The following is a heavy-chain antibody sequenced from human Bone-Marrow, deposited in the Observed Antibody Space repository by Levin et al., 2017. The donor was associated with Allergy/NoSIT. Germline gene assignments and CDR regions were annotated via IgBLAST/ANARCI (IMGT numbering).Heavy chain of an antibody. Sequence: GESLKISCAASGFIFKNYAMNWVRQASGKGLYWVAGISGSGGNTYYADSVKGRFTISRDNSRNTVYLQMNSLEAEDTAVYYCAEGHYDSGGYFYAPFDSWGQGTLVTVSS. J-gene: IGHJ4*02. D-gene: IGHD3-22*01. CDR3: AEGHYDSGGYFYAPFDS. CDR2: ISGSGGNT. CDR1: GFIFKNYA. V-gene: IGHV3-23*01.